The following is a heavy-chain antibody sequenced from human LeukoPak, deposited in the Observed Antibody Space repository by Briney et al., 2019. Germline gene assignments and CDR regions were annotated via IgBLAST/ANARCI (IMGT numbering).Heavy chain of an antibody. CDR3: AATGGSSYYDSSGFPFDY. Sequence: TSVKVSCMASGFTFTSSAVQWVRQARGQRLEWIGWIVVGSGNTNYAQKFQERVTITRDMSTSTAYMELSSLRSEDTAVYYCAATGGSSYYDSSGFPFDYWGQGTLVTVSS. V-gene: IGHV1-58*01. J-gene: IGHJ4*02. CDR2: IVVGSGNT. CDR1: GFTFTSSA. D-gene: IGHD3-22*01.